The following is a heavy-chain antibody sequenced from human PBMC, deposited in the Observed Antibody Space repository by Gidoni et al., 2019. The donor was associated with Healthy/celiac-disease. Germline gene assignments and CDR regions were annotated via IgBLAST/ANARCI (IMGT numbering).Heavy chain of an antibody. D-gene: IGHD3-3*01. CDR1: GGSFSGYY. CDR3: ARYDFWSGFF. J-gene: IGHJ6*02. V-gene: IGHV4-34*01. Sequence: QVQLQQWGAGLLKPSETLSLTCAFYGGSFSGYYWSWIRQPPGKGLEWIGEINHSGSTNYNPPLKSRVTISVDTSKNQFSLKLSSVTAADTAVYYCARYDFWSGFFWGQGTTVTVSS. CDR2: INHSGST.